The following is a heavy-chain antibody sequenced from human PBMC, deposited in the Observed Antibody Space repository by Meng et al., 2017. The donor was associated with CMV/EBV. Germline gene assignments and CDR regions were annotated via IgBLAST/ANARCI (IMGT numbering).Heavy chain of an antibody. D-gene: IGHD3-3*01. CDR2: MNPNSGNT. CDR1: GYTFTSYD. J-gene: IGHJ5*02. Sequence: ASVKVSCKASGYTFTSYDINWVRQATGQGLEWMGWMNPNSGNTGYAQKFQGRVTITRNTSISTAYMELSSLRSEDTAVYYCARGSYYDFWSGPRRFDPWGQGTLVTVYS. CDR3: ARGSYYDFWSGPRRFDP. V-gene: IGHV1-8*03.